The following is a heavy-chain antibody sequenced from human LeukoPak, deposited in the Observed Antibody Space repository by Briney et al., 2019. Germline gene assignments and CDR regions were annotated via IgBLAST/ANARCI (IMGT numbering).Heavy chain of an antibody. V-gene: IGHV3-9*01. CDR1: SFTFDDFN. CDR3: AKDRGSGIVGATYVFDY. J-gene: IGHJ4*02. Sequence: TCAAYSFTFDDFNLLRLPHGQGKGLEGFTSPNWNSGSIGYAESVKGRFTISRDNAKNSLYLQMNSLRAEDTALYYCAKDRGSGIVGATYVFDYWGQGTLVTVSS. CDR2: PNWNSGSI. D-gene: IGHD1-26*01.